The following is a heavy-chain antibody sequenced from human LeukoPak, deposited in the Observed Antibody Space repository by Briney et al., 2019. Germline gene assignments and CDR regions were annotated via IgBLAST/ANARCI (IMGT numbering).Heavy chain of an antibody. CDR3: ARVLDYGSPEDY. D-gene: IGHD3-10*01. CDR1: RFTFSNYW. J-gene: IGHJ4*02. Sequence: GSLRLSCVASRFTFSNYWMTWVRQAPGKGLERVANIKTDGGETYYIESVKGRFAISRDNARNSLYLQMNSLTVDDTAVYYCARVLDYGSPEDYWGQGTLVTVSS. V-gene: IGHV3-7*01. CDR2: IKTDGGET.